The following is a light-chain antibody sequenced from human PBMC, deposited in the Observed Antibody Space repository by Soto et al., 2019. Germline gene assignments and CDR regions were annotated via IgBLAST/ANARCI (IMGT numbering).Light chain of an antibody. V-gene: IGKV3-15*01. Sequence: EIVMTQSPATLSVSPGERATLSCRSSQSVSSNLAWYQQKPGQAHRLLIYGASTRATGIPARFSGSGSGTDFTLTISSLQSEDFAVYYGQQYKNWPPITFGQGTRLEIK. CDR3: QQYKNWPPIT. CDR2: GAS. CDR1: QSVSSN. J-gene: IGKJ5*01.